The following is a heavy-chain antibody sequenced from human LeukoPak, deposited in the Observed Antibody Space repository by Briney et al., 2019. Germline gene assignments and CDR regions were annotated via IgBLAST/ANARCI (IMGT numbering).Heavy chain of an antibody. Sequence: TSETLSLTCTVSGGSISSYYWSWIRQPPGKGLEWIGYIYYSGSTNYNPSLKSRVTISVDTSKNQFSLKLSSVTAADTAVYYCARDLSGYSYDYWGQGTLVTVSS. V-gene: IGHV4-59*01. CDR3: ARDLSGYSYDY. D-gene: IGHD5-18*01. J-gene: IGHJ4*02. CDR2: IYYSGST. CDR1: GGSISSYY.